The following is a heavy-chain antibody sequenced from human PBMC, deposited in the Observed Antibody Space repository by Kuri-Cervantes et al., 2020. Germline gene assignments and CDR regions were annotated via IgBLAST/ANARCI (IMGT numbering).Heavy chain of an antibody. CDR3: AKALGYSSGPKTNYYMGV. CDR2: INSDGSST. CDR1: GFTFSNYW. Sequence: GGSLRLSCAASGFTFSNYWMHWVRQSPGKGLVWVSRINSDGSSTSYADSVKGRFTISRDNAKNTLYLQMNSLRAEDTAVYYCAKALGYSSGPKTNYYMGVWGKGTTVTVSS. D-gene: IGHD6-19*01. J-gene: IGHJ6*03. V-gene: IGHV3-74*01.